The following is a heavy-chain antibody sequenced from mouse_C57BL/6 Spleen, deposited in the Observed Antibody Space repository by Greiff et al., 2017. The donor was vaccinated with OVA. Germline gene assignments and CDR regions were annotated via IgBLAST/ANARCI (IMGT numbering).Heavy chain of an antibody. CDR2: INPNNGGT. CDR3: ARAPYGNWYFDV. J-gene: IGHJ1*03. V-gene: IGHV1-22*01. Sequence: EVQLQQSGPELVKPGASVKMSCKASGYTFTDYNMHWVKQSHGKSLEWIGYINPNNGGTSYNQKFKGKATLTVNKSSSTAYMELRSLTSEDSAVYYCARAPYGNWYFDVWGTGTTVTVSS. CDR1: GYTFTDYN. D-gene: IGHD2-1*01.